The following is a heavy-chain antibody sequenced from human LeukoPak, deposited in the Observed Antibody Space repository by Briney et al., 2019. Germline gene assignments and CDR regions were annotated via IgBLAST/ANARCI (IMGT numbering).Heavy chain of an antibody. CDR1: GFTFDDYA. Sequence: EAGGSLRLSCAASGFTFDDYAMHWVRQAPGKGLEWVSGISWNSGSIGYADSVKGRFTISRDNAKNSLYLQMNSLRAEDTALYYCAKDISGGYSRGWFNYWGQGTLVTVSS. CDR2: ISWNSGSI. CDR3: AKDISGGYSRGWFNY. J-gene: IGHJ4*02. V-gene: IGHV3-9*01. D-gene: IGHD6-19*01.